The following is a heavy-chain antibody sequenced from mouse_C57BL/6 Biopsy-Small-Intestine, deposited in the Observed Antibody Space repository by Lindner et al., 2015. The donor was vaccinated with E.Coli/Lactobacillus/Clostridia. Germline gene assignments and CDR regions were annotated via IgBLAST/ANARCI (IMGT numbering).Heavy chain of an antibody. CDR2: INPYNDGT. CDR3: ARDYYSNYLYFDY. Sequence: VQLQESGPELVKPGASVKMSCKASGYTFTSHVMHWVKQKPGQGLEWIGYINPYNDGTKYNEKFKGKATLTSDKSSSTAYMELSSLTSEDSAVYYCARDYYSNYLYFDYWGQGTTLTVSS. CDR1: GYTFTSHV. D-gene: IGHD2-5*01. V-gene: IGHV1-14*01. J-gene: IGHJ2*01.